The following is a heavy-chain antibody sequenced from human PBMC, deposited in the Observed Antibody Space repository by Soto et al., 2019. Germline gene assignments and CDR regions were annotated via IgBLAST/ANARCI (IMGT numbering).Heavy chain of an antibody. CDR1: GFGFRAYG. CDR2: ISYDGLKR. V-gene: IGHV3-33*05. J-gene: IGHJ4*02. CDR3: ARDRFPSSSSESYCFL. Sequence: GGSLRLSCVGSGFGFRAYGMHWVRQAPGKGLEWVAMISYDGLKRYNPDSVQGRLTISRDNSKNALSLQIDSLRAEDTAVYYCARDRFPSSSSESYCFLWGQGTVVTVSS. D-gene: IGHD3-10*01.